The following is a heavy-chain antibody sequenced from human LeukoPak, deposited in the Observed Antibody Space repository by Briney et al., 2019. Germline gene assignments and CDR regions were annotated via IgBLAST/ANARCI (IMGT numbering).Heavy chain of an antibody. CDR2: ITSSSSTI. CDR1: GFTLSSYA. J-gene: IGHJ4*02. V-gene: IGHV3-48*01. Sequence: GGSLRLSCAASGFTLSSYAMKWVRQAQWKGLEWVSYITSSSSTIYYADSVKGRFTISRDNAKNSLYLQMNSLRVEDTAIYYCATSGSYRFDYWGQGTLVTVSS. D-gene: IGHD1-26*01. CDR3: ATSGSYRFDY.